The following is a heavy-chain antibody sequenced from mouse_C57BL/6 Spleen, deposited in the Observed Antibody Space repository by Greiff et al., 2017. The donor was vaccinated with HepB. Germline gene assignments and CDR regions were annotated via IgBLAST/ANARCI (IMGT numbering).Heavy chain of an antibody. CDR1: GFNIKDYY. V-gene: IGHV14-2*01. J-gene: IGHJ3*01. CDR2: IDPEDGET. Sequence: VQLQQSGAELVKPGASVNLSCTASGFNIKDYYMHWVKQRTEQGLEWIGRIDPEDGETKYAPKFPGKATITADTSSNTANLQLSSLTAEDTAVYYCARWDYGNDVAYWGQGTLVTVSA. CDR3: ARWDYGNDVAY. D-gene: IGHD2-2*01.